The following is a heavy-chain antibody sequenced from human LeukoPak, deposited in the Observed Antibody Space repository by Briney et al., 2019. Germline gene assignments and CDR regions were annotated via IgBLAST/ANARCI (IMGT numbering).Heavy chain of an antibody. D-gene: IGHD4-17*01. J-gene: IGHJ6*02. CDR2: ISYDGSNK. Sequence: GGSLRLSCAASGFTFSSYGMHWVRQAPGKGLEWVAVISYDGSNKYYADSVKGRFTISRDNSKNTLYLQMNSLRAEDTAVYYCAKDRVRGQYLNYYYYGMDVWGQGTTVTVSS. V-gene: IGHV3-30*18. CDR3: AKDRVRGQYLNYYYYGMDV. CDR1: GFTFSSYG.